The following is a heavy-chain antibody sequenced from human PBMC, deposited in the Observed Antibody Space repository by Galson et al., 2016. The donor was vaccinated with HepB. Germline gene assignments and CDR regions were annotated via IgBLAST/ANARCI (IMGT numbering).Heavy chain of an antibody. V-gene: IGHV3-21*01. CDR3: ARDSRPVEILTIGGDWYFDL. Sequence: SLRLSCAASGFTLSSYSMNWVRQAPGKGLEWVSSSRTTTNYMYNTDSVKGRFTISRDNAKNSLYLQMNSLRVEDTAVYYCARDSRPVEILTIGGDWYFDLWGRGTLVTVSS. CDR2: SRTTTNYM. D-gene: IGHD5-24*01. J-gene: IGHJ2*01. CDR1: GFTLSSYS.